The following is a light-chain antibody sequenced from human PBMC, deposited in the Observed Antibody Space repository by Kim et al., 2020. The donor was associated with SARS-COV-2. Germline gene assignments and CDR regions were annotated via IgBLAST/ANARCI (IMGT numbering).Light chain of an antibody. V-gene: IGLV3-19*01. CDR1: SLRRYF. CDR2: DKD. Sequence: SSELTQDPAVSVALVQTVTITCQGDSLRRYFASWYQQKTGQAPILVIFDKDNRPSGIPERFSGSGSGTTASLTITGAQPEDEADYYCGSRDSSGLHRLFGGGTQLTVL. J-gene: IGLJ2*01. CDR3: GSRDSSGLHRL.